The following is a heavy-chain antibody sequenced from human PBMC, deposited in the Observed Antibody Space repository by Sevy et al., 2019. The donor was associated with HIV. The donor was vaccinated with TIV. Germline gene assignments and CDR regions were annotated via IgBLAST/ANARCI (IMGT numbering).Heavy chain of an antibody. CDR1: GFTFSSYD. CDR2: ISPTGRTT. Sequence: GGSLRLSCAASGFTFSSYDMSWVRQAPGKGLEWVSGISPTGRTTNYAESVKGRFSISRDNSKMTLFLQMNSLRAEDTALYYCAKDLEQQLGPDYWGQGTQVTVSS. J-gene: IGHJ4*02. D-gene: IGHD6-13*01. V-gene: IGHV3-23*01. CDR3: AKDLEQQLGPDY.